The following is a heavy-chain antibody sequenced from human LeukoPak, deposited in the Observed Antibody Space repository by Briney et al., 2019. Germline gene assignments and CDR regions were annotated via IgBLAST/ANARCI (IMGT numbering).Heavy chain of an antibody. CDR2: ISSSGSTT. CDR1: GFTFSSYE. J-gene: IGHJ4*02. V-gene: IGHV3-48*03. CDR3: ARTMATIDFDY. Sequence: PGGSLRLSCAASGFTFSSYEMNWVRQAPGKGLEWVSYISSSGSTTYYADSAKGRFTISRDNAKNSLYLQMNSLRAEDTAVYYCARTMATIDFDYWGQGTLVTVSS. D-gene: IGHD5-12*01.